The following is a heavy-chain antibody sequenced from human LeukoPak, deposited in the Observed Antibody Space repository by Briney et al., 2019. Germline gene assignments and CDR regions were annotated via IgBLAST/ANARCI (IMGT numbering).Heavy chain of an antibody. J-gene: IGHJ3*02. Sequence: ASVTVSCKASGYTFTGYYMHWVRQAPGQGLEWMGWINPNSGGTNYAQKFQGRVTMTRDTSISTAYMELSRLRSDDTAVYYCVRGKPTMITLGNAFDIWGQGTMVTVSS. CDR2: INPNSGGT. CDR1: GYTFTGYY. CDR3: VRGKPTMITLGNAFDI. D-gene: IGHD3-16*01. V-gene: IGHV1-2*02.